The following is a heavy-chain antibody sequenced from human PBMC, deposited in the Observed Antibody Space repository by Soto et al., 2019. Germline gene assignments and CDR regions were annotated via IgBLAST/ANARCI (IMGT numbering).Heavy chain of an antibody. V-gene: IGHV3-30*18. CDR1: GFTFSSYG. J-gene: IGHJ1*01. CDR3: AKVARQSFQH. CDR2: ISYDGSNK. Sequence: QVQLVESGGGVVQPGRSLRLSCAASGFTFSSYGMHWVRQAPGKGLEWVAVISYDGSNKYYADSVKGRFTISRDNSKNTLYLQMNSLRPEDTAVYYCAKVARQSFQHWGQGTLVTVSS.